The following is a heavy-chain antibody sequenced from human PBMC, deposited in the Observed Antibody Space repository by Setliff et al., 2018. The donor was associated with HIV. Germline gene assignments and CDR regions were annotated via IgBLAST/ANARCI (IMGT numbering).Heavy chain of an antibody. J-gene: IGHJ3*02. Sequence: GGSLRLSCAASGFTFSDFYMSWIRQAPGKGLEWVSYISSSGSTIYYSDSVKGRFTISRDNSKNTLYLQMGSLRAEDMAVYYCARDHSSGPYAFDIWGQGTMVTVSS. CDR3: ARDHSSGPYAFDI. D-gene: IGHD3-22*01. CDR1: GFTFSDFY. CDR2: ISSSGSTI. V-gene: IGHV3-11*04.